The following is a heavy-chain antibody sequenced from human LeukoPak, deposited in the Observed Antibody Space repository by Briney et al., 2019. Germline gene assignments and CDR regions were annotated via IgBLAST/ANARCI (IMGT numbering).Heavy chain of an antibody. CDR2: IYDGGST. CDR3: ARDSGTSGEVKFDP. V-gene: IGHV4-4*07. Sequence: SETLSLTCTVSGGSVNSYHLSWIRQPAGKTLEWIGRIYDGGSTNYNPSLKSRVTMSVDTSKNQISLKLESVTAADTAVYYCARDSGTSGEVKFDPWGQGALVTVSS. D-gene: IGHD3-10*01. J-gene: IGHJ5*02. CDR1: GGSVNSYH.